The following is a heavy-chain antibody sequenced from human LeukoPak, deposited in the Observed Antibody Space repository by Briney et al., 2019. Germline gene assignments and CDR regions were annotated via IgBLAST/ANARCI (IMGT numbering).Heavy chain of an antibody. J-gene: IGHJ4*02. CDR3: AKDRIRVLSTLQY. CDR2: ISYDGSNK. CDR1: GFTFRGYW. D-gene: IGHD2/OR15-2a*01. V-gene: IGHV3-30*18. Sequence: GGSLRLSCAASGFTFRGYWMSWVRQAPGKGLEWVAVISYDGSNKYYGDSVKGRFTISRDNSKNTLYLQMNSLRAEDTAVYYCAKDRIRVLSTLQYWGQGTLVAVSS.